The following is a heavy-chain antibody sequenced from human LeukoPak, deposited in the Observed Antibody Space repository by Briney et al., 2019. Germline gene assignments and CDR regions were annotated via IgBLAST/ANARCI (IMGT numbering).Heavy chain of an antibody. CDR3: ARGGTLFTFFDS. V-gene: IGHV4-61*02. CDR1: GGSISSDDYY. J-gene: IGHJ4*02. Sequence: SETLSLTCTESGGSISSDDYYWNWSRQPAGRGLEWIGRIYITGNTMYNPSLESRVKMSIDTSKNQVSLTVKSVTAADTAVYYCARGGTLFTFFDSWGQGTLVTVSS. CDR2: IYITGNT.